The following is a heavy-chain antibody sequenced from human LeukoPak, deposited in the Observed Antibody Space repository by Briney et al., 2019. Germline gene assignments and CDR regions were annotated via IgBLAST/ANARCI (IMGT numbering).Heavy chain of an antibody. Sequence: GGSLRLSCAASGFTFDDYTMHWVRQASGKGLEWVSLISWDGGSTYYADSVKGRFTISRDNSKNSLYLQMNSLRTEDTALYYCAKDKSPYSGYAYYMDVWGKGTTVTVSS. D-gene: IGHD5-12*01. CDR3: AKDKSPYSGYAYYMDV. CDR2: ISWDGGST. CDR1: GFTFDDYT. V-gene: IGHV3-43*01. J-gene: IGHJ6*03.